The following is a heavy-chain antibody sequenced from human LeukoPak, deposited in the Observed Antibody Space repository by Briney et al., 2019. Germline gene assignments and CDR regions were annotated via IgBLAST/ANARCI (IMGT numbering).Heavy chain of an antibody. CDR1: GYSFTSYW. CDR3: ARQAYGGKGYYYYYYMDV. Sequence: GESLKISCKGSGYSFTSYWIGWVRQMPGKGLEWMGVIYPGDSDTRYSPSFQGQVTISADKSISTAYLQWSSLKASDTAMYYCARQAYGGKGYYYYYYMDVWGKGTTVTVSS. D-gene: IGHD4-23*01. V-gene: IGHV5-51*01. CDR2: IYPGDSDT. J-gene: IGHJ6*03.